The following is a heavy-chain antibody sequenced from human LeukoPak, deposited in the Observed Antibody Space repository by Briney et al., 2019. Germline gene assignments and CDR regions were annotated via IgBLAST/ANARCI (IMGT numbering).Heavy chain of an antibody. D-gene: IGHD1-1*01. Sequence: SETLSLTCTVSGGSISSGSYSWGWIRQPAGKGLEWIGRIYTSGSTNYNPSLKSRVTISVDTSKNQFSLKLSSVTAADTAVYYCARGSNWNGRLPSYYYYHMDVWGKGTTVTVSS. CDR3: ARGSNWNGRLPSYYYYHMDV. V-gene: IGHV4-61*02. J-gene: IGHJ6*03. CDR2: IYTSGST. CDR1: GGSISSGSYS.